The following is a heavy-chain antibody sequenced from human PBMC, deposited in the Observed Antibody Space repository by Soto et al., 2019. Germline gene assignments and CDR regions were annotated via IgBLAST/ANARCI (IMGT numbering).Heavy chain of an antibody. Sequence: SETLSLTCTVSGGSISSYYWSWIRQPPGKGLEWIGYIYYSGSTNYNPSLKSRVTISVDTSKNQFSLKLSSVTAADTAVYYCAREIAVAGICDYWGQGTLVTVS. CDR3: AREIAVAGICDY. CDR2: IYYSGST. D-gene: IGHD6-19*01. CDR1: GGSISSYY. V-gene: IGHV4-59*01. J-gene: IGHJ4*02.